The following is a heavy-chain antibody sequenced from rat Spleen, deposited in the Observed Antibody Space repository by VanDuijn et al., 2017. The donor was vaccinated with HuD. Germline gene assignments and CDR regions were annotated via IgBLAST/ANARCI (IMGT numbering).Heavy chain of an antibody. D-gene: IGHD3-2*01. CDR1: GFSLSSYG. CDR3: ASRAPGPFAY. V-gene: IGHV2-13*01. CDR2: IWGNGNT. Sequence: QVQLKESGPGLVQPSQTLSLTCTVSGFSLSSYGVIWVRQPPGKGLEWMGVIWGNGNTNYNSALKSRLSISRDTSKSQVYLKMNSLQTEDTATYYCASRAPGPFAYWGQGTLVTVSS. J-gene: IGHJ3*01.